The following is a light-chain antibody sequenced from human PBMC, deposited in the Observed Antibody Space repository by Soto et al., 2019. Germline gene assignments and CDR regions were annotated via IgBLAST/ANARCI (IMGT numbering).Light chain of an antibody. J-gene: IGKJ1*01. CDR2: RVS. Sequence: EIVMTQSPATLSVSPGDTATLSCRASQSVSSNLAWYQQKPGQAPRLLVYRVSTRATGIPARFSGSGSGTEMTRTISSLQSEDFAVYDCQQYNNWRGVGKGTKVEIK. V-gene: IGKV3-15*01. CDR3: QQYNNWRG. CDR1: QSVSSN.